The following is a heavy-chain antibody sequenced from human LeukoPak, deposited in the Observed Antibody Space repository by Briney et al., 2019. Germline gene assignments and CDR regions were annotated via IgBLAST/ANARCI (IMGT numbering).Heavy chain of an antibody. CDR3: ARDPGYSSEALDY. V-gene: IGHV4-30-2*01. CDR1: GGPISSGGYY. J-gene: IGHJ4*02. Sequence: PSQTLSLTCTVSGGPISSGGYYWSWIRQPPGKGLEWIGYIYHSGSTYYNPSLKSRVTISVDRSKNQFSLKLSSVTAADTAVYYCARDPGYSSEALDYWGQGTLVTVSS. D-gene: IGHD6-19*01. CDR2: IYHSGST.